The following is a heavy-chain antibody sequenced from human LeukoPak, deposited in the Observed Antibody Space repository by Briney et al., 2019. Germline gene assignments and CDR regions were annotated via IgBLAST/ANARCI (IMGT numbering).Heavy chain of an antibody. CDR2: INSDGSST. CDR1: GFTYSSYW. CDR3: AIAVAGTQADY. D-gene: IGHD6-19*01. Sequence: TGGSLRLXCAASGFTYSSYWMHWVRRAPGKGLVWVSRINSDGSSTSYADSVKGRFTISRDNAKNTLYLQMNSLRAEDTAVYYCAIAVAGTQADYWGQGTLVTVSS. V-gene: IGHV3-74*01. J-gene: IGHJ4*02.